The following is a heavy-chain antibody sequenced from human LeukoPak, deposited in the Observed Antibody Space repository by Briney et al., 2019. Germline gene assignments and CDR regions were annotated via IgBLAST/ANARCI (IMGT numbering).Heavy chain of an antibody. CDR3: ASGAAGRLAYFVAGDYPTN. J-gene: IGHJ4*02. CDR2: ISAYNGNT. V-gene: IGHV1-18*01. D-gene: IGHD4-17*01. Sequence: ASVTVSCKTSGYTFTSYGISWVRQAPGQGLEWMGWISAYNGNTNYAQKFQGRVTMTTDTSTSTAYMEVRSLRSGDTAVYYCASGAAGRLAYFVAGDYPTNWGQGTLVTVSS. CDR1: GYTFTSYG.